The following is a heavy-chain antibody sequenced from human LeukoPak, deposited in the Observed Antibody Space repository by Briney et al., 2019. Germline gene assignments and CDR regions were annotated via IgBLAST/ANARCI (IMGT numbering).Heavy chain of an antibody. Sequence: PSETLSLTCTVSGGSISGYYWTWVRQPPGKGLEWIGQIHYSGRADYNPSLKSRITISVDTSKNQMSLKLTSVTAADTAIYYCAGFGVDYDMGVWGQGTTVTVSS. CDR3: AGFGVDYDMGV. CDR1: GGSISGYY. CDR2: IHYSGRA. D-gene: IGHD3-16*01. V-gene: IGHV4-59*01. J-gene: IGHJ6*02.